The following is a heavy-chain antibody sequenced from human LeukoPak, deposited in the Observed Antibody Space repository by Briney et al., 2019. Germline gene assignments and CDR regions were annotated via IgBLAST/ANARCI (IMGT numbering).Heavy chain of an antibody. D-gene: IGHD2-2*01. CDR1: GFPFSDYY. J-gene: IGHJ6*01. Sequence: GGSLRPSCAASGFPFSDYYMSWIRQAPGKGLGGVSYISGGSHIYSADSVKGRFTISRDNAKNSLFLQMNSLRAEDSAVYDCARGFDSSIASCSCIDLWGQGTTVTVSS. CDR3: ARGFDSSIASCSCIDL. V-gene: IGHV3-11*04. CDR2: ISGGSHI.